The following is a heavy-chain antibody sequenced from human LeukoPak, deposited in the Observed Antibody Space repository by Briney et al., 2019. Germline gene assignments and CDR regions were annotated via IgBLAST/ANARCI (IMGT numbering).Heavy chain of an antibody. CDR1: GGSISSGGYY. V-gene: IGHV4-30-2*01. Sequence: PSQTLSLTCTVSGGSISSGGYYWSWIRQPPGKGLEWIGYIYHSGSTYYNPSLKSRVTISVDRSKNQFSLKLSSVTAADTAVYYYVSYGGEANFDYWGQGTLVTVSS. J-gene: IGHJ4*02. CDR2: IYHSGST. D-gene: IGHD4-23*01. CDR3: VSYGGEANFDY.